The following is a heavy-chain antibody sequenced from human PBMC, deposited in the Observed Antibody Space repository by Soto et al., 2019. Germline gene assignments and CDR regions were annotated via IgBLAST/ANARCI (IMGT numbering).Heavy chain of an antibody. Sequence: SCKVSGYTFTGYYLHWMRQPPGKGLECMGYVYYSGSTNYNPSLKSRVTISVDTSKNQISLRLKSVTAADTAVYYCARAETSGIHYFDYWGQGSLVTVSS. D-gene: IGHD6-13*01. CDR2: VYYSGST. CDR3: ARAETSGIHYFDY. J-gene: IGHJ4*02. V-gene: IGHV4-59*01. CDR1: GYTFTGYY.